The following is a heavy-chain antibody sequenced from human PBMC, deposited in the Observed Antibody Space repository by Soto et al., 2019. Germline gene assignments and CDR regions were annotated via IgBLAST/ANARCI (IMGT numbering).Heavy chain of an antibody. CDR3: ARDVVSGFLEWFYGMDV. J-gene: IGHJ6*02. Sequence: GASVKVSCKASGYTFTSYAMHWVRQAPGQGLEWMGWISAYNGNTNYAQKLQGRVTMTTDTSTSTAYMELRSLRSDDTAVYYCARDVVSGFLEWFYGMDVWGQGTTVTVSS. CDR1: GYTFTSYA. V-gene: IGHV1-18*01. CDR2: ISAYNGNT. D-gene: IGHD3-3*01.